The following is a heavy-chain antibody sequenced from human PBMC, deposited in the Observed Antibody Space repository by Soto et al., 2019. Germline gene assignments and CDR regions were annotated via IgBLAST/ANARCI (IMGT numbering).Heavy chain of an antibody. J-gene: IGHJ4*02. CDR2: IYYSGST. V-gene: IGHV4-59*08. Sequence: PSETLSLTCTVSGGSISSYYWSWIRQPPGKGLEWIGYIYYSGSTNYNPSLKSRVTISVDTSKNQFSLKLSSVTAADTAVYYCARVNYDLLTGSIITPSYYFDYWGQGTLVTVSS. CDR3: ARVNYDLLTGSIITPSYYFDY. D-gene: IGHD3-9*01. CDR1: GGSISSYY.